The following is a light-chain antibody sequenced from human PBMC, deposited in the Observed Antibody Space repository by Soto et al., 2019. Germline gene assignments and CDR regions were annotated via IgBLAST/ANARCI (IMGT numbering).Light chain of an antibody. V-gene: IGLV7-46*01. J-gene: IGLJ1*01. Sequence: AFLTHYPSLTVAPGCTVSLTCGSSTGAVTNGHYPYWFQQKHGQAPRTLIYDTTNRHSWTPARFSGSLLGGKAALTLSGAQPEDEAEYYCLIYYNGHYVLGNGKKVNVL. CDR3: LIYYNGHYV. CDR1: TGAVTNGHY. CDR2: DTT.